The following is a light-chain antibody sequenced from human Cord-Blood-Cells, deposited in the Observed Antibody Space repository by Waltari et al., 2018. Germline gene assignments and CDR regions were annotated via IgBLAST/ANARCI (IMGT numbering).Light chain of an antibody. CDR3: QQYNNWPLT. Sequence: EIAMTQSPATLSVSPGERATLSCSASQRVSSNLAWYQQKPGQAPRLLIYGASTRATGIPARFSGSGSGTEFTLTISSLQSEDFAVYYCQQYNNWPLTFGGGTKVEIK. CDR1: QRVSSN. CDR2: GAS. J-gene: IGKJ4*01. V-gene: IGKV3-15*01.